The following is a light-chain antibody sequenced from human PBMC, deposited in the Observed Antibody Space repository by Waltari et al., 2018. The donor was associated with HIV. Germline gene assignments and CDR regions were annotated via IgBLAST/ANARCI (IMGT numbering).Light chain of an antibody. CDR3: QRYGRSRT. CDR2: SAS. J-gene: IGKJ1*01. CDR1: QSVSSTS. Sequence: IVFTQSPGTLSLSAGERATLSCRASQSVSSTSLAWYQQKPGQSPRLLIYSASTRANGIPDRFSGSGSGTDFSLTISRLEPEDFAVYYCQRYGRSRTFGQGTKVEIK. V-gene: IGKV3-20*01.